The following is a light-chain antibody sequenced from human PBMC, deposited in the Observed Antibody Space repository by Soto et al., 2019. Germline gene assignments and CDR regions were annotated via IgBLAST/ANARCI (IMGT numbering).Light chain of an antibody. J-gene: IGKJ3*01. V-gene: IGKV3-11*01. Sequence: EIVLTQSPATLSLSPGERATLSCRASQSVSSYLAWYQQKPGQAPRLLIYDASNMATGIPARFSGSGSGTDSTLVSSDLEPEDFAVSYCQQRSNWHACNFGPGSKVDIK. CDR1: QSVSSY. CDR2: DAS. CDR3: QQRSNWHACN.